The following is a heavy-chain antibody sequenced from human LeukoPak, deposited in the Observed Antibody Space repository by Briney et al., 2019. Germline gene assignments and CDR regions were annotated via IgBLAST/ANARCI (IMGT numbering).Heavy chain of an antibody. CDR3: ASEYSSTSHYGMDV. J-gene: IGHJ6*02. CDR2: IYYSGST. V-gene: IGHV4-31*03. CDR1: GGSISSGGYY. Sequence: SQTLSLTCTVSGGSISSGGYYWSWIRQHPGKGPEWIGYIYYSGSTYYNPSLKSRVTISVDTSKNQFSLKLSSVTAADTAVYYCASEYSSTSHYGMDVWGQGTTVTVSS. D-gene: IGHD6-13*01.